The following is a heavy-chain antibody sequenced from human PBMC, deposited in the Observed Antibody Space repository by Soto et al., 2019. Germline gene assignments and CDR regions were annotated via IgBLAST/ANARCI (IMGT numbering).Heavy chain of an antibody. CDR1: GFTFSSYG. Sequence: GGSLRRSCAASGFTFSSYGMHWVRQAPGKGLEWVAVIWYDGSNKYYADSVRGRFTISRDNSKNTLYLQMNSLRAEDTAVYYCARDLAVAFDYWGQGTLVTVSS. V-gene: IGHV3-33*01. CDR2: IWYDGSNK. J-gene: IGHJ4*02. D-gene: IGHD2-15*01. CDR3: ARDLAVAFDY.